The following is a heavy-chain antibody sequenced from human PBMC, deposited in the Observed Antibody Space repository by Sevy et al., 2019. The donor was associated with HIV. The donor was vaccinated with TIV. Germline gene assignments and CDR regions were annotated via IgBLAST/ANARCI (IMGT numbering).Heavy chain of an antibody. Sequence: GGSLRLSCAASGFTFSNAWMSWVRQAPGKGLEWVGRIKSKTDGGTTDYAAPVKGRFTISRYDSKNTLYLKMNSLKTEDTAVYYCTTGPGFGELTYDKFYMDVWGKGTTVTVSS. CDR1: GFTFSNAW. V-gene: IGHV3-15*01. CDR2: IKSKTDGGTT. D-gene: IGHD3-10*01. CDR3: TTGPGFGELTYDKFYMDV. J-gene: IGHJ6*03.